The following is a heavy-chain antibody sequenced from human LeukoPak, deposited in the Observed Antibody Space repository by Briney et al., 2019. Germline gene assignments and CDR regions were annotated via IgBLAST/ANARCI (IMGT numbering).Heavy chain of an antibody. Sequence: GGSLRLSCTASGFTFGDYAMSWFRQAPGKGLEWVGFIRSNAYGGTTGYAASVKGRFTISRDDSKSIAYLQMNSLKTEDTAVYYCTRNTERTGYSSGWYAVLDYWGQGTLVTVSS. CDR2: IRSNAYGGTT. J-gene: IGHJ4*02. CDR3: TRNTERTGYSSGWYAVLDY. CDR1: GFTFGDYA. D-gene: IGHD6-19*01. V-gene: IGHV3-49*03.